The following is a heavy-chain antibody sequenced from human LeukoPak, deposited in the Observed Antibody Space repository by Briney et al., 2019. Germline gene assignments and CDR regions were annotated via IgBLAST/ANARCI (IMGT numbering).Heavy chain of an antibody. CDR3: ARDLRYSSGCFDY. J-gene: IGHJ4*02. V-gene: IGHV4-39*07. CDR1: GGSISSSSYY. D-gene: IGHD6-19*01. CDR2: IYYSGST. Sequence: SETLSLTCTVSGGSISSSSYYWGWIRQPPGKGLEWIGSIYYSGSTYYNPSLKSRVTISVDTSKNQFSLKLGSVTAADTAVYYCARDLRYSSGCFDYWGQGTLVTVSS.